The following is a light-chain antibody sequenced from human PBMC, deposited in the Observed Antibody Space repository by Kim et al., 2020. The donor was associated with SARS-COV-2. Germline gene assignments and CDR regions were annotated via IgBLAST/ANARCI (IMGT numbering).Light chain of an antibody. CDR1: QNIFTY. CDR3: QQRANWPIT. CDR2: DAS. Sequence: EIVLTQSPDTLSLSPGERGTLSCRASQNIFTYLAWYQQKPGQSPRLLIYDASKRSTDIPTRFSGSGSGTEFTLTINSLEAEDFAVYYCQQRANWPITFGQGTRVEIK. J-gene: IGKJ5*01. V-gene: IGKV3-11*01.